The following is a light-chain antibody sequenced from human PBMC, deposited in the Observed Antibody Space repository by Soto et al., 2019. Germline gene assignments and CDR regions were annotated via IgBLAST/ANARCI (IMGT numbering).Light chain of an antibody. CDR3: QRSFSTLT. V-gene: IGKV1-39*01. CDR1: QSISSY. Sequence: DIQMTQSPSSLSASVGDRVTITCRASQSISSYLNWYQQKPGKAPKLLIYFASSLQCGVSSRFSGSGSVTDFTLTIISLEREDFATYYCQRSFSTLTVSPWTKVYIK. J-gene: IGKJ3*01. CDR2: FAS.